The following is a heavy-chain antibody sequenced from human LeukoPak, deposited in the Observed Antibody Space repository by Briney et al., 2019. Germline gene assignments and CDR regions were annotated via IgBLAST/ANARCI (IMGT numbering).Heavy chain of an antibody. CDR2: MNPNSGYT. V-gene: IGHV1-8*03. D-gene: IGHD4-17*01. CDR3: ARDDGDHEEFDY. Sequence: GASVKVSCKASGYTFTSYDINWVRQATGQGLEWMGWMNPNSGYTGYAQKFQGRVTITRNTSISTAYMELSNLRSEDTAVYYCARDDGDHEEFDYWGQGTLVTVSS. CDR1: GYTFTSYD. J-gene: IGHJ4*02.